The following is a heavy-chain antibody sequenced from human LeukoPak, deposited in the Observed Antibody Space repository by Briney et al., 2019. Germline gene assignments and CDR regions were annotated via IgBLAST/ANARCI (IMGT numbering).Heavy chain of an antibody. CDR2: IKEDGSDK. Sequence: GGSLRLSCAASGFTFSTYWMKWVRQAPGKGLGWVASIKEDGSDKYYVDSVKGRFSISRDNAKNSPYLQMNSLRTEDTAVYYCAKGGHFNFDYWGQGTLVTVSS. V-gene: IGHV3-7*01. D-gene: IGHD5-12*01. CDR1: GFTFSTYW. CDR3: AKGGHFNFDY. J-gene: IGHJ4*02.